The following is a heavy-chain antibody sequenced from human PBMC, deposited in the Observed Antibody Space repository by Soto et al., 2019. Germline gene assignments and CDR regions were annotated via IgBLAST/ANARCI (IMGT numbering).Heavy chain of an antibody. V-gene: IGHV1-18*04. CDR1: GYTXSRHG. Sequence: GXSXKVSFKTTGYTXSRHGSRLVRWAPGRGLEWMGWISAYNGDTKYAQRVQERVSMTTDTSTPSAYIELRSPRFEDTAISFCARTHWQPDYLEGFDFWGQGIPATVS. J-gene: IGHJ4*02. CDR2: ISAYNGDT. D-gene: IGHD1-1*01. CDR3: ARTHWQPDYLEGFDF.